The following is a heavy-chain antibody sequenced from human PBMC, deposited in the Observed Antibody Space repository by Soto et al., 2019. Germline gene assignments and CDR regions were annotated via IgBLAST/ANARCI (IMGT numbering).Heavy chain of an antibody. J-gene: IGHJ4*01. CDR1: GYTFTGYY. V-gene: IGHV1-2*02. CDR3: ARVTSDIVLMVYGFYDY. Sequence: ASVKVSCKASGYTFTGYYMHWVRQAPGQGLEWMGWINPNSGGTNYAQKFQGRVTMTRDTSISTAYMELSRLRSDDTAVYYCARVTSDIVLMVYGFYDYWGHGTLVTVSS. CDR2: INPNSGGT. D-gene: IGHD2-8*01.